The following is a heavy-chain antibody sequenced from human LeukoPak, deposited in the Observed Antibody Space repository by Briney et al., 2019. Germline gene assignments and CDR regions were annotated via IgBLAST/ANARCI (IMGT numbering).Heavy chain of an antibody. CDR2: IYYSGST. J-gene: IGHJ5*02. CDR3: ARERSHGSGSYHNWFDP. Sequence: PSETLSLTCTVSGGSVSSGSYYWSWIRQPPGKGLEWIGYIYYSGSTNYNPSLKSRVTISVDTSKNQFSLKLSSVTAADTAVYYCARERSHGSGSYHNWFDPWGQGTLVTVSS. V-gene: IGHV4-61*01. D-gene: IGHD3-10*01. CDR1: GGSVSSGSYY.